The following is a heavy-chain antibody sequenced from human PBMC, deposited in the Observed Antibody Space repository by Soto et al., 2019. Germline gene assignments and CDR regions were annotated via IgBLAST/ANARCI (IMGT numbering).Heavy chain of an antibody. Sequence: QLQLQESGPGLVKPSETLSLTCTVSGGSISSSSYYWGWIRQPPGKGLEWIGSIYYSGSTYYNPSLKSRVTISVDTSKNQFSLKLSSVTAADTAVYYCARPGSYDSSGYHPFDYWGQGTLVTVSS. V-gene: IGHV4-39*01. J-gene: IGHJ4*02. D-gene: IGHD3-22*01. CDR2: IYYSGST. CDR1: GGSISSSSYY. CDR3: ARPGSYDSSGYHPFDY.